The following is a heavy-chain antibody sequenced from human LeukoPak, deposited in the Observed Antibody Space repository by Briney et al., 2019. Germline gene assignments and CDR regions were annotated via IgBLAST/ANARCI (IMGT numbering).Heavy chain of an antibody. Sequence: GGSLRLSCAASGFTFDDYAMHWVRQAPGKGLEWVSGISWNSGSIGYADSVKGRFTISRDNAKNSLYLQMNSLRAEDTALYYCASLGASDYWGQGTLVTVSP. J-gene: IGHJ4*02. D-gene: IGHD1-26*01. V-gene: IGHV3-9*01. CDR1: GFTFDDYA. CDR3: ASLGASDY. CDR2: ISWNSGSI.